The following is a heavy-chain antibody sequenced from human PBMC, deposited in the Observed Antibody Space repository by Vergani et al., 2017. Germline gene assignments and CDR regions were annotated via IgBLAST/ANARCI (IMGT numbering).Heavy chain of an antibody. J-gene: IGHJ3*02. D-gene: IGHD3-22*01. CDR1: GGSISSSSYY. CDR3: ARMYYYDSSGYYYAFDI. CDR2: IYTSGIT. Sequence: QLQLQESGPGLVKPSETLSLTCTVSGGSISSSSYYWGWIRQPPVKGLEWIGSIYTSGITNYNPSLKSRVTMSVDTSTNQFSLKLTSVTDADTAVYYCARMYYYDSSGYYYAFDIWGQGTMVTVSS. V-gene: IGHV4-39*07.